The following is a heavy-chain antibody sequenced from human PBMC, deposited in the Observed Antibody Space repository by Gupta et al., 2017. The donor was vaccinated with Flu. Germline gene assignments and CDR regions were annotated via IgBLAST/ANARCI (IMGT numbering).Heavy chain of an antibody. CDR1: GGPISCYY. CDR3: ARGPNSNAYYAFDF. D-gene: IGHD2/OR15-2a*01. V-gene: IGHV4-4*07. J-gene: IGHJ4*02. Sequence: QVQLQESGPGLVQPSETLSLTCTVSGGPISCYYLTWIRQPAGKGLQWVGRIYPSGSSDSNPSLTTRVSMSTDTSKNQFALKLTSVTAADTAIYFCARGPNSNAYYAFDFWGPGALVTVSS. CDR2: IYPSGSS.